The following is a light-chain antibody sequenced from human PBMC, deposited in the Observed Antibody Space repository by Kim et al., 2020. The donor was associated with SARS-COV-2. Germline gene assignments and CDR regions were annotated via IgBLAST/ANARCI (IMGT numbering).Light chain of an antibody. V-gene: IGKV1-16*02. J-gene: IGKJ2*01. Sequence: SASIGDRVTITCRASQDISSYLAWFQQRPGKAPKSLIYDASNLQSGVPSKFSGSGSGTDFSLTINSLQPEDFATYCCQQYKSFPHTFGQGTKLEI. CDR2: DAS. CDR3: QQYKSFPHT. CDR1: QDISSY.